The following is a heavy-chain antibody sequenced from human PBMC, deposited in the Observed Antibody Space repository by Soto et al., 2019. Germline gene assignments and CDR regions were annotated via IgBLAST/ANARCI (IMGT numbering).Heavy chain of an antibody. CDR2: INAGNGNT. J-gene: IGHJ6*02. CDR3: ARPRTSQQLDPYYYGMDV. D-gene: IGHD6-13*01. Sequence: ASVKVSCKASGYTFTIYAMYWVRQAPGQRLEWMGWINAGNGNTKYSQKFQGRVTITRDTSASTAYMELSSLRSEDTAVYYCARPRTSQQLDPYYYGMDVWGQGTTVTVSS. V-gene: IGHV1-3*01. CDR1: GYTFTIYA.